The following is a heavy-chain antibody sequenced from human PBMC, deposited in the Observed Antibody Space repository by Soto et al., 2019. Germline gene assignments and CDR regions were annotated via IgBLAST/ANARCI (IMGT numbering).Heavy chain of an antibody. CDR1: GYTLTELS. Sequence: GASVKVSCKVSGYTLTELSMHWVRQAPGKGLEWMGGFDPEDGETNYAQKFQGRVTITADESTSTAYMELSSLRSEDTAVYYCARDYVDWNYHSWRAFDPWGQGTLVTVSS. J-gene: IGHJ5*02. CDR2: FDPEDGET. D-gene: IGHD1-7*01. CDR3: ARDYVDWNYHSWRAFDP. V-gene: IGHV1-24*01.